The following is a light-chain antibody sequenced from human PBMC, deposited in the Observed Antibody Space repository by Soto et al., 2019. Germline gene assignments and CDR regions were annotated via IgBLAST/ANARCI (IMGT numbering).Light chain of an antibody. CDR3: SSYTSSSTLV. J-gene: IGLJ1*01. CDR2: EVS. Sequence: QSALTQPASVSGSPGQSSTIYCTGTSSDVGGYNYVSWYQQHPGKAPKLMIYEVSNRPSGVSNRFSGSKSGNTASLTISGLQAEDESDYYCSSYTSSSTLVFGTGTKLTVL. V-gene: IGLV2-14*01. CDR1: SSDVGGYNY.